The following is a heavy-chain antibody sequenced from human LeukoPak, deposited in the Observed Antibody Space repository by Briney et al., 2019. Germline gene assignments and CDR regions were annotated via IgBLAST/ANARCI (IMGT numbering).Heavy chain of an antibody. D-gene: IGHD5-18*01. J-gene: IGHJ6*02. CDR1: GGSISGSNW. Sequence: PSGTLSLTCAVSGGSISGSNWWSWVRQSPGKGLEWIGEICPRGGINYNPSLKTRVIITGDRPKNQFSLNLISVTAADSAVYYCARNGGYDQDVWGQGTTVTVSS. CDR3: ARNGGYDQDV. V-gene: IGHV4-4*02. CDR2: ICPRGGI.